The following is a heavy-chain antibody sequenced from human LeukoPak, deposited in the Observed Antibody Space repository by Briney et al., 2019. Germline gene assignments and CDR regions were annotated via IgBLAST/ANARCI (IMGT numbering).Heavy chain of an antibody. J-gene: IGHJ4*02. V-gene: IGHV4-61*05. D-gene: IGHD1-1*01. Sequence: SETLSLTCTVSGGSISSSSYYWGWIRQPPGKGLEWIGYIYYSGGTNFNPSLKSRVTISVDTSKNQFSLNLNSVTAADTAVYYCARRSTGAPYYFDSWGQGTLVTVSP. CDR3: ARRSTGAPYYFDS. CDR2: IYYSGGT. CDR1: GGSISSSSYY.